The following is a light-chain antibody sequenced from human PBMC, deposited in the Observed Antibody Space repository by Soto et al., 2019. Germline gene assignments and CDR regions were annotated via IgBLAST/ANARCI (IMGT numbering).Light chain of an antibody. CDR2: DAS. CDR1: RSVRSNY. J-gene: IGKJ4*01. V-gene: IGKV3-20*01. CDR3: QQDGITPLP. Sequence: EIVLKQSPDTLSLSPGERATLSCRASRSVRSNYLAWYQQKPGQAPRFLIYDASSRATGIPDRFSGSGSGEDFPPTNSKLEPEDFGVYSWQQDGITPLPFRGGTKGDI.